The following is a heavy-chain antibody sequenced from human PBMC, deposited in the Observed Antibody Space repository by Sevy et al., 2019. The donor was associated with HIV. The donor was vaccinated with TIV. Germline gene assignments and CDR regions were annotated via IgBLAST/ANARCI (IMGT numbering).Heavy chain of an antibody. CDR3: ARIAAAGIPSTLGGMDV. CDR1: GGSFSGYY. V-gene: IGHV4-34*01. CDR2: INHSGST. J-gene: IGHJ6*02. Sequence: SETLSLTCAVYGGSFSGYYWSWIRQPPGKGLEWIGEINHSGSTNYNPSLKSRVTISVDTSKNQFSLKLSSVTAADTAGYYCARIAAAGIPSTLGGMDVWGQGTTVTVSS. D-gene: IGHD6-13*01.